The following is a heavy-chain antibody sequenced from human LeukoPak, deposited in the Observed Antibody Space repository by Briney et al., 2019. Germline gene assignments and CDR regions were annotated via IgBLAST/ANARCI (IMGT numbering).Heavy chain of an antibody. D-gene: IGHD3-10*01. Sequence: ASVKVSCKASGGTFSSYAISWMRQAPGQGLEWMGGIIPIFGTANYAQKFQGRVTITADESTSTAYMELSSLRSEDTAVYYCAREERNGGYLADNWGQGTLVTVSS. CDR3: AREERNGGYLADN. J-gene: IGHJ4*02. V-gene: IGHV1-69*13. CDR2: IIPIFGTA. CDR1: GGTFSSYA.